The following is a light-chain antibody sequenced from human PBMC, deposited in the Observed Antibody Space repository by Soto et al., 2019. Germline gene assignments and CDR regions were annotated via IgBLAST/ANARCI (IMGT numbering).Light chain of an antibody. CDR3: QQYGSSLPIT. V-gene: IGKV3-20*01. CDR1: QSITEK. Sequence: IVMTQSPDTLSVSPGERATLSCRASQSITEKVAWYQQKPGQPPRLLIYGASSRATGIPDRFSGSGSGTDFTLTISRLEPEDFAVYYCQQYGSSLPITFGQGTRLEI. J-gene: IGKJ5*01. CDR2: GAS.